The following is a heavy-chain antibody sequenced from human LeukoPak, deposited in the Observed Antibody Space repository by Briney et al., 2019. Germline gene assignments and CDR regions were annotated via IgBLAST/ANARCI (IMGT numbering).Heavy chain of an antibody. CDR2: IKSKNVGGTT. Sequence: PGESLRLSCATSGFTFNNAWMNWVRQAPGKGLEWVGRIKSKNVGGTTDYAAPVKGRFTISRDDSKNTVYLQMNSLKIEDTAVYYCTSHAAFDPWGQGTLVTVSS. CDR1: GFTFNNAW. CDR3: TSHAAFDP. J-gene: IGHJ5*02. V-gene: IGHV3-15*01.